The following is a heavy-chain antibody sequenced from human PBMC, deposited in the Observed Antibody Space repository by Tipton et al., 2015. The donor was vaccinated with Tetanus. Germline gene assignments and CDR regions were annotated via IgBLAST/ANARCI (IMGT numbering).Heavy chain of an antibody. CDR1: GGSFSGYY. CDR2: INHSGST. J-gene: IGHJ2*01. V-gene: IGHV4-34*09. Sequence: TLSLTCAVYGGSFSGYYWSWIRQPPGKGLEWIGEINHSGSTNYNPSLKSRVTISVDTSKNQFSLKLSSVTAADTAVYYCARGAGVFDLWGRGPRVPVSS. CDR3: ARGAGVFDL. D-gene: IGHD3-10*01.